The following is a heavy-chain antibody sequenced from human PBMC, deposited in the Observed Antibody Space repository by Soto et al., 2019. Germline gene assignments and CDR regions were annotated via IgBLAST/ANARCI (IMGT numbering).Heavy chain of an antibody. CDR2: IIPILGIA. D-gene: IGHD5-12*01. J-gene: IGHJ4*02. CDR1: GGTFSSSS. V-gene: IGHV1-69*02. CDR3: ARGPSLGHRGHEHFDF. Sequence: SVKVSCKASGGTFSSSSISWVRHAPGQGLEWMGRIIPILGIANYAQKFQGRVTITADKSTSTAYMELSSLRSEDTAVYYCARGPSLGHRGHEHFDFRGQGIRVTVSS.